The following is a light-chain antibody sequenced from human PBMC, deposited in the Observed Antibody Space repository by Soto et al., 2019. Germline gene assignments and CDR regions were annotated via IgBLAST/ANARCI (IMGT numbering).Light chain of an antibody. CDR3: QQYGSSPWT. V-gene: IGKV3-20*01. CDR1: QSVSSSY. CDR2: GAS. Sequence: NGLTQSPGTLSLSKGERATLSCRASQSVSSSYLAWYQQKPGQAPRLLIYGASSRATGIPDRFSGSGSGTDFTLTISRLEPEDFAVYYCQQYGSSPWTFGQGTKVDIK. J-gene: IGKJ1*01.